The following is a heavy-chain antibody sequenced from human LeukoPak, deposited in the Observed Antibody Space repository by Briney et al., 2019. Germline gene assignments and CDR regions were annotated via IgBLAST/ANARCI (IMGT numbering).Heavy chain of an antibody. CDR2: IYPGDSDT. V-gene: IGHV5-51*01. CDR3: ARLLVDYGDYGYYYYGMDV. J-gene: IGHJ6*02. CDR1: GYSFTSYW. Sequence: GESLKISCKGSGYSFTSYWIGWVRQMPGKGLEWMGIIYPGDSDTRYSPSFQGQVTISADKSISTAYLQWGSLKASDTAMYYCARLLVDYGDYGYYYYGMDVWGQGTTVTVSS. D-gene: IGHD4-17*01.